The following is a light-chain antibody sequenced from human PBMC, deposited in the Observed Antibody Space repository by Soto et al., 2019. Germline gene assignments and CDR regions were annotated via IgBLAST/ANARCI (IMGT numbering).Light chain of an antibody. Sequence: EIVLTQSPATLSLSPGERATLSCRASQSVSSYLAWYQQKPGQAPRLLIYDASNRATGIPARFSGSGSGTDFTSTISSLEPEDFAVYYCQQRSNWPLLTFGQGTRLEIK. CDR1: QSVSSY. V-gene: IGKV3-11*01. CDR2: DAS. CDR3: QQRSNWPLLT. J-gene: IGKJ5*01.